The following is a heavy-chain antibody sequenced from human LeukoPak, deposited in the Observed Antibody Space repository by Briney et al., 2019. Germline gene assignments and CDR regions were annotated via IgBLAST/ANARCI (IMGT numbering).Heavy chain of an antibody. Sequence: SETLSLTCTVSGGSIRSSYYYWGWIRQPPGKGLEWIGSIYDSGSTYYNPSLKSRVTISVDTSKNQFSLKLSSVTAADTAVYYCARESGLRLGELALWGAFDIWGQGTMVTVSS. D-gene: IGHD3-16*01. CDR2: IYDSGST. J-gene: IGHJ3*02. CDR1: GGSIRSSYYY. V-gene: IGHV4-39*07. CDR3: ARESGLRLGELALWGAFDI.